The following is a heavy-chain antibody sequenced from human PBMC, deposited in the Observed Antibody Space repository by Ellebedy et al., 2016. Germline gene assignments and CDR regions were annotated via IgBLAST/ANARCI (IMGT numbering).Heavy chain of an antibody. J-gene: IGHJ3*02. V-gene: IGHV1-2*04. CDR1: GYTFSGYY. CDR3: ARDICFDAFDI. CDR2: INPNSGVT. Sequence: ASVKVSCKASGYTFSGYYIHWVRQAPGQGLEWMGRINPNSGVTNYAQKFQGWVTMTRDTSISTAYMELSRLTSDDTAVYYCARDICFDAFDIWGQGTMVTVSS.